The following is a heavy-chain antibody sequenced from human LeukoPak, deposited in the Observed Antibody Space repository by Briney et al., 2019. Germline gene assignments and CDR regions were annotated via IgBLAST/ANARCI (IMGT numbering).Heavy chain of an antibody. CDR1: GFTFSSYG. J-gene: IGHJ4*02. Sequence: GGSLRLSCVGSGFTFSSYGMSWVRQAPGKGLEWVSAISGSGDNTYYADSVKGRFTISRDNSKKMLYLHMKSLRAEDTAVYYCAKFGDILTGYPYYFDYWGQGSLVTVSS. V-gene: IGHV3-23*01. CDR3: AKFGDILTGYPYYFDY. D-gene: IGHD3-9*01. CDR2: ISGSGDNT.